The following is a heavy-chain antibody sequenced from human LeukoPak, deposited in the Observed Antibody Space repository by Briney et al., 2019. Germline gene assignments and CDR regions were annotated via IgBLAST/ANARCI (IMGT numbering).Heavy chain of an antibody. CDR3: ARSYDSSGYYPHYYYYGMDV. CDR2: IYYSGST. J-gene: IGHJ6*02. V-gene: IGHV4-59*01. Sequence: SETLSLTCTVSGGSISSYYWSWLRQPPGKGLEWIGYIYYSGSTNYNPSLKSRVTISVGTSKNQFSLRLSSVTAADTAVYYCARSYDSSGYYPHYYYYGMDVWGQGTTVTVSS. CDR1: GGSISSYY. D-gene: IGHD3-22*01.